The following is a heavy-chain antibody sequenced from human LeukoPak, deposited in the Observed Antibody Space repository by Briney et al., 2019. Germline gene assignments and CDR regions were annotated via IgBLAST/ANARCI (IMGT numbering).Heavy chain of an antibody. CDR3: AKDTYSSSPYYFDY. CDR1: GFTFSNFW. CDR2: ISSGGST. V-gene: IGHV3-23*01. Sequence: GGSLRLSCAASGFTFSNFWMHWVRQAPGKGLKWVSGISSGGSTYYADSVKGRFTISRDNSKNTLFLQMNSLRAEDTAVYYCAKDTYSSSPYYFDYWGQGTLVTVSS. D-gene: IGHD6-6*01. J-gene: IGHJ4*02.